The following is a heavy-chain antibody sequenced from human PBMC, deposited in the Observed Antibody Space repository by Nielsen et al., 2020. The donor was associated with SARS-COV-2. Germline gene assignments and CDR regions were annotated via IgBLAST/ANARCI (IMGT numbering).Heavy chain of an antibody. D-gene: IGHD2-2*01. J-gene: IGHJ3*02. CDR1: GDSIGTDY. CDR2: IYYTGSI. CDR3: ARLPAGTVSFDI. Sequence: SETLSLTCTVSGDSIGTDYWTWIRQPPGKGLEWIGYIYYTGSINYNPSLKSRVTISLDTSKSQFSLRLSSVTAADTAVYYCARLPAGTVSFDIWGQGTMVTVS. V-gene: IGHV4-59*08.